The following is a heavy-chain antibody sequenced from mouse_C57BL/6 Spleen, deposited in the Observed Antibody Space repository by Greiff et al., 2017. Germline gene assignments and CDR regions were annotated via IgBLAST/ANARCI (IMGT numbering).Heavy chain of an antibody. D-gene: IGHD2-5*01. CDR2: IDPETGGT. CDR1: GYTFTDYE. CDR3: TPPYYSNTWFAY. Sequence: QVQLKQSGAELVRPGASVTLSCKASGYTFTDYEMHWVKQTPVHGLEWIGAIDPETGGTAYNQKFKGKAILTADKSSSTAYMELRSLTSEDSAVYYCTPPYYSNTWFAYWGQGTLVTVSA. J-gene: IGHJ3*01. V-gene: IGHV1-15*01.